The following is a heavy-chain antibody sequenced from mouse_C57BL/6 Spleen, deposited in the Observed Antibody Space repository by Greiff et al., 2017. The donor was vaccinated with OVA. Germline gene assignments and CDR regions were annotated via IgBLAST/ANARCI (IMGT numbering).Heavy chain of an antibody. Sequence: QVQLQQSGADLARPGASVKLSCKASGYTFTSYTMHWVKQRPEQGLEWIGYIDPCSGYTKYNQKFKDKATLTADTSSSTAYMQLSSLTSEDTAVYYCASKLDEMDYWGQGTSVTVSS. V-gene: IGHV1-4*01. CDR2: IDPCSGYT. J-gene: IGHJ4*01. CDR1: GYTFTSYT. CDR3: ASKLDEMDY.